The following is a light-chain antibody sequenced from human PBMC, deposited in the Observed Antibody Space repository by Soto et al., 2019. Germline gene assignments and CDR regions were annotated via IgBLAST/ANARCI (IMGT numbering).Light chain of an antibody. CDR1: QSVSNNY. J-gene: IGKJ1*01. Sequence: EIVLTQSPGTLSLSPGERATLSCRASQSVSNNYLAWYQQKPGQAPRLLIYGASNRATGIPDRFSGSGSGTDFTLTIIRLEPEDFALYYCQQYGSSPWTFGQGTKVDIK. CDR2: GAS. CDR3: QQYGSSPWT. V-gene: IGKV3-20*01.